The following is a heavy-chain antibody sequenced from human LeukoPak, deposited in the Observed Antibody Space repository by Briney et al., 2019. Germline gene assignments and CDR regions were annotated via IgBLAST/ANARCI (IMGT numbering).Heavy chain of an antibody. CDR3: ARAPYGSATNNYYMDV. J-gene: IGHJ6*03. D-gene: IGHD3-10*01. Sequence: SETLSLTCTVAGGSISSYHWSWIRQPPGKGREWIGFFYYRGSNNYNPSLKSRVTISVDTSKNQFSLKLSSVTAADTAVYYCARAPYGSATNNYYMDVWGKGTTVTVSS. CDR1: GGSISSYH. V-gene: IGHV4-59*01. CDR2: FYYRGSN.